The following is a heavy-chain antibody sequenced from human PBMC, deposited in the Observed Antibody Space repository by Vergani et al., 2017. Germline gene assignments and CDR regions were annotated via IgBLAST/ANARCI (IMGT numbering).Heavy chain of an antibody. CDR3: ASTYYDFCSSYFDAFDI. CDR2: ISGSGGST. D-gene: IGHD3-3*01. Sequence: EVQLLESGGGLVQPGGSLRLSCAASGFTFSSYAMSWVRQAPGKGLEWVSAISGSGGSTYYADSVKGRFTISRDNSKNTLYLQMNSLRAEYTAVYYCASTYYDFCSSYFDAFDIWGQGTMVTVSS. CDR1: GFTFSSYA. J-gene: IGHJ3*02. V-gene: IGHV3-23*01.